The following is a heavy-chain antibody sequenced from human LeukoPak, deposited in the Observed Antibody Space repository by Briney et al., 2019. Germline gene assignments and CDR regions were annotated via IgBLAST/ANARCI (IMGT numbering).Heavy chain of an antibody. V-gene: IGHV4-39*01. CDR3: ARGDLGYSFYFDY. Sequence: SETLSLTCTVSGGSINIRSYYWGWIRQPPGKGLEWIGTIYYSGSTYYNPSLKSRVTISVDTSKNQFSLKLSSVTAADTAVYYCARGDLGYSFYFDYWGQGTLVTVSS. D-gene: IGHD5-18*01. CDR1: GGSINIRSYY. J-gene: IGHJ4*02. CDR2: IYYSGST.